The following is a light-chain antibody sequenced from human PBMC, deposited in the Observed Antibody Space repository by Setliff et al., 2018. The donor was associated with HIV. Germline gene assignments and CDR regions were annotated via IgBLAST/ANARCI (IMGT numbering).Light chain of an antibody. CDR3: GSYTSSSTLV. J-gene: IGLJ2*01. Sequence: QSALTQPASVSGSPGQSITISCTGTSSDVGGYNYVSWYQQYPGKAPKLMIYDVSKRPSGVSNRFSGSKSGNTASLTISGLQAEYEADYYCGSYTSSSTLVFGGGTKRTVL. V-gene: IGLV2-14*03. CDR2: DVS. CDR1: SSDVGGYNY.